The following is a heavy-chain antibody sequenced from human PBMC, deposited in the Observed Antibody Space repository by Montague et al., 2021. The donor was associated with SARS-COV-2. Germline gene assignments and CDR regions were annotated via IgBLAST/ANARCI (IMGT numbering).Heavy chain of an antibody. CDR1: GGSISSGSYY. CDR2: IYTSGST. CDR3: AREYIMFDRARFDY. D-gene: IGHD3-22*01. Sequence: TLSLTCTVSGGSISSGSYYWSWIRQPAGKGLEWIWRIYTSGSTNYDPSLKSRVTISVDTSKNQFSLKLSSVTAADTAVYYCAREYIMFDRARFDYWGQGTLVTVSS. V-gene: IGHV4-61*02. J-gene: IGHJ4*02.